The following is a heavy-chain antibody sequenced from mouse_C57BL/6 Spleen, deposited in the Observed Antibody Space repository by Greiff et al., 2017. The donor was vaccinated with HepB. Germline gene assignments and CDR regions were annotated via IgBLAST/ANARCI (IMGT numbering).Heavy chain of an antibody. CDR1: GYTFTSYW. D-gene: IGHD4-1*01. CDR2: IYPGSGST. V-gene: IGHV1-55*01. J-gene: IGHJ2*01. Sequence: QVQLQQPGAELVKPGASVKMSCKASGYTFTSYWITWVKQRPGQGLEWIGDIYPGSGSTNYNEKFKGKATLTAEKSSSTAYMQLSSLTSEDSAVYFCAREPLTGNYFDYWGQGTTLTVSS. CDR3: AREPLTGNYFDY.